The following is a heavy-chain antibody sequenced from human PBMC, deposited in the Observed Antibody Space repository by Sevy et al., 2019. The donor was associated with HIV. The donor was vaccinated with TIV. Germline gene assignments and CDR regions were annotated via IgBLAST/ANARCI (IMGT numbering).Heavy chain of an antibody. CDR2: VRGSSNYI. D-gene: IGHD3-10*01. CDR3: VRPYGSGSWEAFDI. Sequence: GGSLRLSCAASGFSFSSYPMNWVRLAPGKGLEWVSSVRGSSNYIYYADSLRGRFTISRDNAKSSLYLQMNSLRAEDTAVYYCVRPYGSGSWEAFDIWGQGTMVTVSS. V-gene: IGHV3-21*01. J-gene: IGHJ3*02. CDR1: GFSFSSYP.